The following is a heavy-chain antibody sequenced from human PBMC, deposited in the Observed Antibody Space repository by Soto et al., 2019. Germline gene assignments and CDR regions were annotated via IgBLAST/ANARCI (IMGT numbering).Heavy chain of an antibody. D-gene: IGHD3-3*01. CDR2: ISYDEHNK. J-gene: IGHJ6*02. Sequence: GGSLRLSCAASGFIFSSYGMHWVRQAPGKGLEWVTFISYDEHNKYYADSVKGRFTVSRDNSKDTLYLQMNSLTTDDTAIYYCAKKLEGGRGMDVWGQGTSVTVSS. CDR3: AKKLEGGRGMDV. CDR1: GFIFSSYG. V-gene: IGHV3-30*18.